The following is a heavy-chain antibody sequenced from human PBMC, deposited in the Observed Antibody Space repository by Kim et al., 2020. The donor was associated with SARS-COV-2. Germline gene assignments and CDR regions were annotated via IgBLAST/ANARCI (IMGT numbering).Heavy chain of an antibody. CDR2: INPSGGST. D-gene: IGHD6-13*01. J-gene: IGHJ1*01. CDR3: ARALRVGSSWHPQNLQH. V-gene: IGHV1-46*01. Sequence: ASVKVSCKASGYTFTSYYMHWVRQAPGQGLEWMGIINPSGGSTSYAQKFQGRVTMTRDTSTSTVYMELSSLRSEDTAVYYCARALRVGSSWHPQNLQHWGQGTLVTVSS. CDR1: GYTFTSYY.